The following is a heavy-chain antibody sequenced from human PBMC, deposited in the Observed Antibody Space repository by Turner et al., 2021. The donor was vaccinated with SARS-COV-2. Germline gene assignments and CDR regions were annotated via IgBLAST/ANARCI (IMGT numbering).Heavy chain of an antibody. D-gene: IGHD1-26*01. CDR2: IYYSGST. J-gene: IGHJ6*02. Sequence: QLQLQESGPGLVKPSETLSPTCTVSGCPISSSSYYWGWIRQPPGKGLEWIGSIYYSGSTYYNPSLKSRVTISVDTSKNQFSLKLSSVTAADTAVYYCAGEVVVLTTTHYGMDVWGQGTTVTVSS. V-gene: IGHV4-39*01. CDR3: AGEVVVLTTTHYGMDV. CDR1: GCPISSSSYY.